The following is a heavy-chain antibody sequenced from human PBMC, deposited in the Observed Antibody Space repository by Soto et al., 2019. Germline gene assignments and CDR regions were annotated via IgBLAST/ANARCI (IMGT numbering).Heavy chain of an antibody. V-gene: IGHV4-30-4*01. CDR2: IYYSGST. J-gene: IGHJ4*02. Sequence: TLSLTCTVSGGSISRTDYYWSWIRQPPGKGLEWIGYIYYSGSTYYNPSLKSRVTISVDTSKNQFSLKLTSVTAADTAVYYCARSHDFHDSSVFFSKRFAYGGKGALVTVPS. CDR3: ARSHDFHDSSVFFSKRFAY. CDR1: GGSISRTDYY. D-gene: IGHD3-22*01.